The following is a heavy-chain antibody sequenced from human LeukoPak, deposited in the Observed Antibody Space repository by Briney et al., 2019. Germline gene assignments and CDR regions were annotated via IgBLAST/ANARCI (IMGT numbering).Heavy chain of an antibody. Sequence: HTGGSLRLSCAASGFTVSSNFMTWVRQAPGKGLEWVSVIYSGGSTYYADSVKDRFTISRDNSKNMLYLQVNSLRAEDTAVYYCARGGDSLHYWGQGTLVTVS. CDR2: IYSGGST. J-gene: IGHJ4*02. CDR3: ARGGDSLHY. D-gene: IGHD3-10*01. CDR1: GFTVSSNF. V-gene: IGHV3-66*01.